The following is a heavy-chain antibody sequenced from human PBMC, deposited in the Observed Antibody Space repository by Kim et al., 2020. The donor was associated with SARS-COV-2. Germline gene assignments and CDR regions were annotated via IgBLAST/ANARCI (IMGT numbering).Heavy chain of an antibody. Sequence: GGSLRLSCSASGFPFNTNAMTWVRQAPGKGLEWVSTITGNGLSSNYADSVKGRFTVSRDNSKQTLYLQMNNLRVEDTAVYYCAKDLQLSHWAQGALVTVSS. J-gene: IGHJ1*01. D-gene: IGHD1-1*01. CDR1: GFPFNTNA. CDR3: AKDLQLSH. V-gene: IGHV3-23*01. CDR2: ITGNGLSS.